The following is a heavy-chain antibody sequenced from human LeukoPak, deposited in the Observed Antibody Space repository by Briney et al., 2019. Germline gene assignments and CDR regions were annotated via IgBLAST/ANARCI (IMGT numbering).Heavy chain of an antibody. CDR3: ARESGSSGYTFDY. V-gene: IGHV3-66*01. CDR1: GFTVSSNY. D-gene: IGHD3-22*01. CDR2: IYSGGST. Sequence: PGGSLRLSCAASGFTVSSNYMSWVRQAPGKGLEWVSVIYSGGSTYYADSVKGRFTISRDNSKNTLYLQMNGLRAEDTAVYYRARESGSSGYTFDYWGQGTLVTVSS. J-gene: IGHJ4*02.